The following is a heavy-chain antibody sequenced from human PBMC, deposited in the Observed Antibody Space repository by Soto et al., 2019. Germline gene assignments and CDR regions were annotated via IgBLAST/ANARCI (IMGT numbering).Heavy chain of an antibody. J-gene: IGHJ4*02. CDR3: ARGGSISLRGHDFFDV. Sequence: ASVKVSCKASGYTFTGYYMHWVRQAPGQGLEWMGWINPNSGGTNYAQKFQGWVTMTRDTSISTAYMELSRLRSDDTAVYYCARGGSISLRGHDFFDVWGQGTRVTVSS. CDR1: GYTFTGYY. D-gene: IGHD5-12*01. V-gene: IGHV1-2*04. CDR2: INPNSGGT.